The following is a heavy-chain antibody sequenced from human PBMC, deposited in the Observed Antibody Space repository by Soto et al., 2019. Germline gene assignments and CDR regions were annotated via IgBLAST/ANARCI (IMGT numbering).Heavy chain of an antibody. D-gene: IGHD3-22*01. CDR2: VYHGVTA. CDR3: ARWVDSGGYQTSY. Sequence: SETLSLTCAVSGFSISSAYYWGWIRQPPGKGLDWIGTVYHGVTAFYNPSLRSRVTISVDTSKNQFSLKLTSVTAADTAVYYCARWVDSGGYQTSYWGQGTLVTGSS. J-gene: IGHJ4*02. CDR1: GFSISSAYY. V-gene: IGHV4-38-2*01.